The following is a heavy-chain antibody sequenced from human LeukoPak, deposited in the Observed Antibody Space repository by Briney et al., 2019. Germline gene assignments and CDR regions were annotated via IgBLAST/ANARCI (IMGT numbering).Heavy chain of an antibody. CDR1: GYTLTELS. D-gene: IGHD4-23*01. V-gene: IGHV1-24*01. J-gene: IGHJ4*02. Sequence: GASVKVSCKVSGYTLTELSMHWVRQAPGKGLEWMGGFDPEDGETIYAQKFQGRVTMTEDTSTDAAYMELSSLRSEDTAVYYCATGSGGNFDFDCWGQGTLVTVSS. CDR2: FDPEDGET. CDR3: ATGSGGNFDFDC.